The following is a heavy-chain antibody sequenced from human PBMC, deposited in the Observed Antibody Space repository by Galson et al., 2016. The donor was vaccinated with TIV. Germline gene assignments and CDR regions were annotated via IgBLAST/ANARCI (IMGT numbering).Heavy chain of an antibody. CDR3: ASERRYCGNECFLQSYYGMDV. D-gene: IGHD2-21*01. J-gene: IGHJ6*02. Sequence: SLRLSCAASTFNVNDNYMTWVRQAPGKGLEWVSIISSGGATHYSDSVRGRFTMSRDTDKNTLYLQMTSLRAEDTAVYYCASERRYCGNECFLQSYYGMDVWGQGTPVTVSS. V-gene: IGHV3-66*02. CDR2: ISSGGAT. CDR1: TFNVNDNY.